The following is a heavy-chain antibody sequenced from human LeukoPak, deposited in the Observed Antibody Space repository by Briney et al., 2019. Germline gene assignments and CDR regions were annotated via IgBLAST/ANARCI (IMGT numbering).Heavy chain of an antibody. Sequence: SETLSLTCTVSGGSISSYYWSWIRQPPGKGLEWIGYIYTSGSTNYNPSLKSRVTISVDTSKNQFSLKLSSVTAADTAVYYCASLGCYDSSGYRNWFDPWGQGTLVTVSS. CDR2: IYTSGST. CDR3: ASLGCYDSSGYRNWFDP. CDR1: GGSISSYY. J-gene: IGHJ5*02. V-gene: IGHV4-4*09. D-gene: IGHD3-22*01.